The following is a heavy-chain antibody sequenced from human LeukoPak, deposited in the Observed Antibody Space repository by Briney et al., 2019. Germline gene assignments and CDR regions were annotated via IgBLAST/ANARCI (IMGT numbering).Heavy chain of an antibody. V-gene: IGHV1-18*01. J-gene: IGHJ4*02. CDR3: ATSIRIPPYYFDY. CDR2: ISAYNGNT. CDR1: GYTFTSYD. Sequence: ASVKVSCKASGYTFTSYDINWVRQATGQGLEWMGWISAYNGNTNYAQKLQGRVTMTTDTSTSTAYMELRSLRSDDTAVYYCATSIRIPPYYFDYWGQGTLVTVSS. D-gene: IGHD2-2*01.